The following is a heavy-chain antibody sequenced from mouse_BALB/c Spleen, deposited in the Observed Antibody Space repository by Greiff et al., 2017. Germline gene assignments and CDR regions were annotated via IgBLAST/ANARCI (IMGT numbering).Heavy chain of an antibody. V-gene: IGHV1-9*01. CDR2: ILPGSGST. J-gene: IGHJ3*01. Sequence: QVQLQQSGAELVRPGASVKISCKATGYTFSSYWIEWVKQRPGHGLEWIGEILPGSGSTNYNEKFKGKATFTADTSSNTAYMQLSSLTSEDTAVYYCALLYPSGAYWGQGTLVTVSA. CDR3: ALLYPSGAY. D-gene: IGHD1-1*01. CDR1: GYTFSSYW.